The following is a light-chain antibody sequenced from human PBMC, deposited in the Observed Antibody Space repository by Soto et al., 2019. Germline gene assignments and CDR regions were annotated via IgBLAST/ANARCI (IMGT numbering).Light chain of an antibody. CDR2: AAS. Sequence: DIQMTQSPSSLSAFVGDRVTITCRASQGISNYLAWYQQKPGKVPKLLIYAASTLQSGVPSRFSGSGSGTDVTLTITSLPPAAVANYYCQKYNSPPLPYVPGTTVDIK. V-gene: IGKV1-27*01. CDR3: QKYNSPPLP. J-gene: IGKJ3*01. CDR1: QGISNY.